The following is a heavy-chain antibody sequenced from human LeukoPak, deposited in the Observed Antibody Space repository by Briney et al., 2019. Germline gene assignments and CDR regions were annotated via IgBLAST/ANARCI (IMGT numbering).Heavy chain of an antibody. CDR1: GFTFDDYG. Sequence: GGSLRLSCAASGFTFDDYGMSWVRHAPGKGLEWVSGINWNGGSTVYADSVKGRFTISRDNAKNSLYLQMNSLRAEDTALYYCARGHSTGPMYYDFWSGYCSSYMDVWGKGTTVTVSS. CDR2: INWNGGST. J-gene: IGHJ6*03. CDR3: ARGHSTGPMYYDFWSGYCSSYMDV. D-gene: IGHD3-3*01. V-gene: IGHV3-20*04.